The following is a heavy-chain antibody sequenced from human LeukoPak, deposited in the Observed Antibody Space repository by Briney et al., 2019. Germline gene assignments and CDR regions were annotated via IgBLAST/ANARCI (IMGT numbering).Heavy chain of an antibody. J-gene: IGHJ4*02. Sequence: ASVKVSCKASGYTFTSYDINWVRQATGQGLEWMGWMNPNSGNTGYAQKFQGRVTMTRNTSISTAYMELSSLRSEDTAVYYCARGVSFYDILTGYTYYFDYWGQGTLVTVSS. CDR3: ARGVSFYDILTGYTYYFDY. CDR2: MNPNSGNT. CDR1: GYTFTSYD. D-gene: IGHD3-9*01. V-gene: IGHV1-8*01.